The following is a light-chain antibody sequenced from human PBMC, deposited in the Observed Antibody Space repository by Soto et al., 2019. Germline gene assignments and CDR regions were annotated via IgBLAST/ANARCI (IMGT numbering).Light chain of an antibody. J-gene: IGKJ5*01. CDR2: AAS. CDR3: HQPNQ. Sequence: EIVLTQSPGTLSLSPGERATLSCRASQSVSSHYLAWYQQKPGQAPRLLIYAASSRATVIPVWFSGSGSGTDFTLPISSVDPEDFAMYYCHQPNQFGPGTQLEIK. CDR1: QSVSSHY. V-gene: IGKV3-20*01.